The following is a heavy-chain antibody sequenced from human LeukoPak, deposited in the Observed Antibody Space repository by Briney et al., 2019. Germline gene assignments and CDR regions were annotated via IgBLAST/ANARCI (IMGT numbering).Heavy chain of an antibody. V-gene: IGHV3-7*01. J-gene: IGHJ4*02. CDR2: IKQDGSEE. Sequence: GGSLRLSCAASGFTFSSYWMSWVRQAPGKGLEWVANIKQDGSEEYYVDSVKGRFTISRDNAKNSLYLQMNSLRAEDTAVYYCARAYSGSYYGPPKYWGQGTLVTVSS. CDR1: GFTFSSYW. D-gene: IGHD1-26*01. CDR3: ARAYSGSYYGPPKY.